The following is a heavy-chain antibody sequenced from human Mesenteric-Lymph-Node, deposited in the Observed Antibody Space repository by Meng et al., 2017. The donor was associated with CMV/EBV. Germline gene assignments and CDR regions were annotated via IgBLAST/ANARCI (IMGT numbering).Heavy chain of an antibody. CDR2: INSDGSST. V-gene: IGHV3-74*01. D-gene: IGHD1-26*01. J-gene: IGHJ6*02. CDR3: AKDVGVTPYYYYGMDV. Sequence: GGSLRLSCAASGFTFSSYWMHWVRQAPGKGLVWVSRINSDGSSTSYADSVKGRFTISRENAKNSLYLQMNSLRAEDTAVYYCAKDVGVTPYYYYGMDVWGQGTTVTVSS. CDR1: GFTFSSYW.